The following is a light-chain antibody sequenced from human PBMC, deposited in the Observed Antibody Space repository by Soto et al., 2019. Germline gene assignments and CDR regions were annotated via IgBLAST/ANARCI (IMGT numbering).Light chain of an antibody. CDR1: LSVSSSY. V-gene: IGKV3-20*01. Sequence: VVTQSPPTLSLSPGERATLSCRASLSVSSSYLAWYQQKPGQAPGLLIYGASSRATGIPDRFSGSGSGTDFTLTISRLEPEDFAVYYCQQYGRSPWTFGQGTKVDIK. J-gene: IGKJ1*01. CDR2: GAS. CDR3: QQYGRSPWT.